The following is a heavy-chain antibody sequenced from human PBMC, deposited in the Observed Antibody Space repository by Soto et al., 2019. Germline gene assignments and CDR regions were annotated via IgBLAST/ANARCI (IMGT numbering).Heavy chain of an antibody. V-gene: IGHV3-23*01. CDR1: GFTFSSYA. CDR2: ISGSGGST. Sequence: PGGSLRLSCAASGFTFSSYAMSWVRQAPGKGLEWVSAISGSGGSTYYADSVKGRFTISRDNSKNTLYLQMNSLRAEDTAVYYCAKGGYWVVGATIAPPDYFDYWGQGTLVTVSS. CDR3: AKGGYWVVGATIAPPDYFDY. J-gene: IGHJ4*02. D-gene: IGHD1-26*01.